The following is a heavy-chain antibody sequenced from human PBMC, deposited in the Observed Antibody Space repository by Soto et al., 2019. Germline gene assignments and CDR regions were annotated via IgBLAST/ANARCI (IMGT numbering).Heavy chain of an antibody. CDR3: AREYYGLLTGYYTDY. CDR1: GFPFCSYW. V-gene: IGHV3-74*01. Sequence: EVQLVESGGDLVQRGGSLRLSCAASGFPFCSYWMHWVRHTPGKGLDWVARISGDGVTTYYADSVTGRFTVSRDNAKNTLSLQIRGLRAEDTAVYYCAREYYGLLTGYYTDYWGQGTLVSVSS. J-gene: IGHJ4*02. D-gene: IGHD3-9*01. CDR2: ISGDGVTT.